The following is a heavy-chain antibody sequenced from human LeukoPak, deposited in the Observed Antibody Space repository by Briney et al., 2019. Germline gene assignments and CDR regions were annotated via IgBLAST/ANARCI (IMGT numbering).Heavy chain of an antibody. Sequence: GGSLRLSCAASGSTFSTYAMSWVRQAPGKGLEWVSAISNSADSTFYADSVKGRFTISRDNSKNTLYLQMNSLRAEDTAVYYCAKGDYYYGSSGYYLRGYFDYWGQGILVTVSS. CDR3: AKGDYYYGSSGYYLRGYFDY. V-gene: IGHV3-23*01. J-gene: IGHJ4*02. CDR1: GSTFSTYA. CDR2: ISNSADST. D-gene: IGHD3-22*01.